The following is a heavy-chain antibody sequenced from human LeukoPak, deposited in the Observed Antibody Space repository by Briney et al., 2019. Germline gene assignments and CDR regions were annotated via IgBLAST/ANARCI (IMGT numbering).Heavy chain of an antibody. J-gene: IGHJ4*02. V-gene: IGHV1-18*01. CDR3: ARDLDQYNGRFGGFGHDF. D-gene: IGHD3-10*01. Sequence: ASVNVSCKASGYTFINYGINWVRQAPGQGLEWMGWISAYNGNTNYAHSLQGRVTMTTDTSTSTVYMEMRSLTSDDTAVYYCARDLDQYNGRFGGFGHDFWGQGTLVTVSS. CDR1: GYTFINYG. CDR2: ISAYNGNT.